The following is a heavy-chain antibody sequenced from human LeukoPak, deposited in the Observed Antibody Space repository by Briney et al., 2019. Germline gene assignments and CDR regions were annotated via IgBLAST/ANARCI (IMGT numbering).Heavy chain of an antibody. J-gene: IGHJ5*02. CDR2: IYYSGST. CDR1: GGSISSGGYY. V-gene: IGHV4-31*03. CDR3: ARDLRGYSSSSTWFDP. D-gene: IGHD6-6*01. Sequence: SETLSLTCTVSGGSISSGGYYWSWIRQHPGKGLEWIGYIYYSGSTYYNPSLKSRVTISVDTSKNQFSLKLSSVTAADTAVYYCARDLRGYSSSSTWFDPWGQGTLVTVSS.